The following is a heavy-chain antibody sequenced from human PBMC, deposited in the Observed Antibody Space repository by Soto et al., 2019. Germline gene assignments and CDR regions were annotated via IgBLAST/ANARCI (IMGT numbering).Heavy chain of an antibody. CDR3: PRGARYYFDY. CDR2: IYYSGST. Sequence: QVQLQELGPGLVKPSQTLSLTCTVSGGSISSGGYYWSWIRQHPGKGLEWIGYIYYSGSTYYNPSLKSRVTISVDTSKIQFSLKLSSVTAADTAVYYCPRGARYYFDYWGQGTLVTVSS. CDR1: GGSISSGGYY. J-gene: IGHJ4*02. V-gene: IGHV4-31*03.